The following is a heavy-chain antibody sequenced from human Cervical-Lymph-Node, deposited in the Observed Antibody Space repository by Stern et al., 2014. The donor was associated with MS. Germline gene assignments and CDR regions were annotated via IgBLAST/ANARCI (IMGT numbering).Heavy chain of an antibody. V-gene: IGHV1-18*01. CDR3: ARGGMGGNYYYYYGMDV. D-gene: IGHD3-16*01. J-gene: IGHJ6*02. CDR2: VSGDSGNT. CDR1: GYSFTYYG. Sequence: QMQLVQSGAEVKKPGASVKVSCKASGYSFTYYGINWVRQAPGKGLEWMGWVSGDSGNTNSAQKFQGRVTMTTDTSTSTAHMELRSLRSDDTAVYYCARGGMGGNYYYYYGMDVWGQGTTVTVSS.